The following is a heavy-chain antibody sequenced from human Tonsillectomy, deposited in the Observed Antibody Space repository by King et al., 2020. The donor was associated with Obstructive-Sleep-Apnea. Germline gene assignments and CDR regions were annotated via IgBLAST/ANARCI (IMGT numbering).Heavy chain of an antibody. J-gene: IGHJ4*02. CDR3: ARGPVGATGALDY. CDR1: GGSISSYY. V-gene: IGHV4-59*01. CDR2: IYYSGST. Sequence: VQLQESGPGLVKPSETLSLTCTVSGGSISSYYWSWIRQPPGKGLEWIGYIYYSGSTNYNPSLKSRVTISVDTSKNQFSLKLSSVTAADTAVYYCARGPVGATGALDYWGQGTLVTVSS. D-gene: IGHD1-26*01.